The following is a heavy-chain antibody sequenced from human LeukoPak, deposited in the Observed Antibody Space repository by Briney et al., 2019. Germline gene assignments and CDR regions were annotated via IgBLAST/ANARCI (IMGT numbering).Heavy chain of an antibody. J-gene: IGHJ4*02. CDR1: GFTFISYA. V-gene: IGHV3-23*01. CDR2: ISGSGGSK. CDR3: AKEARRTSWDY. D-gene: IGHD2-2*01. Sequence: GGSLRLYCAASGFTFISYAMSWLRQAPGKGLEWVSAISGSGGSKYYADSVKGRFTISRDNSKNTLFLQMTSLRAEDTAVYYCAKEARRTSWDYWGQGTLVTVSS.